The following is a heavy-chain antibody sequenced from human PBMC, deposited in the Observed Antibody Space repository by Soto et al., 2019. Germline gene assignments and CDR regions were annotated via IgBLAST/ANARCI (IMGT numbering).Heavy chain of an antibody. CDR2: IYYTGST. J-gene: IGHJ6*02. Sequence: QVQLQESGPGLVKPSETLSLTCTVSGGSISNYYWSWIRQPPGMGLEWIGYIYYTGSTNYNPSLKRRVTISVDTSKNQFSLKLSSVTAADPAVYYCARVGSSWYLGMDVWGQGTTVTVSS. CDR1: GGSISNYY. V-gene: IGHV4-59*01. CDR3: ARVGSSWYLGMDV. D-gene: IGHD6-13*01.